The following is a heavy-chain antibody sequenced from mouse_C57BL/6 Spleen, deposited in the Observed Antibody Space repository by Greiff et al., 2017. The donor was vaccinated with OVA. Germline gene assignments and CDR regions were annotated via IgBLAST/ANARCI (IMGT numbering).Heavy chain of an antibody. CDR1: GYTFTDYN. CDR2: INPNNGGT. D-gene: IGHD1-1*01. V-gene: IGHV1-22*01. CDR3: AKWPFYYYGSSYVEGFDY. J-gene: IGHJ2*01. Sequence: VQLQQSGPELVKPGASVKMSCKASGYTFTDYNMHWVKQSHGKSLEWIGYINPNNGGTSYNQKFKGKATLTVNKSSSTAYMELRSLTSEDTAVYYGAKWPFYYYGSSYVEGFDYWGQGTTLTVSS.